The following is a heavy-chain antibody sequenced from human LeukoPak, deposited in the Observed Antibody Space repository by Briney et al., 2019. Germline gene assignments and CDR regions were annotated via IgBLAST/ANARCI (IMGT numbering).Heavy chain of an antibody. J-gene: IGHJ4*02. Sequence: PGGSLRLSCAASGFTFSNYGMHWVRQAPGKGLEWVAVIWYDGSNKYYADSVKGRFTISRDNSKNTLYLQMNSLRAEDTAVYYCARGEKGYSYGLTDYWGQGTLVTVSS. CDR2: IWYDGSNK. CDR1: GFTFSNYG. CDR3: ARGEKGYSYGLTDY. D-gene: IGHD5-18*01. V-gene: IGHV3-33*01.